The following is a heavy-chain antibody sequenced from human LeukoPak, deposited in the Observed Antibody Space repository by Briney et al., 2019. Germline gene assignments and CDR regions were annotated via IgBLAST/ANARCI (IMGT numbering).Heavy chain of an antibody. V-gene: IGHV1-69*15. CDR3: ARKLRLGGNWFDP. Sequence: SVKVSCKTSGGTFTGYAITWVRQAPGQGLEWMGKIIPISGTTNYAQKFQGRVTFTADESTSTAYMELSSLRSEDTALYYCARKLRLGGNWFDPWGQGTLVTVSS. D-gene: IGHD1-26*01. J-gene: IGHJ5*02. CDR1: GGTFTGYA. CDR2: IIPISGTT.